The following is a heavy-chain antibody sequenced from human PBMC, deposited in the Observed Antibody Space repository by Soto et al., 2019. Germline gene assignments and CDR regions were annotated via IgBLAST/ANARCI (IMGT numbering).Heavy chain of an antibody. Sequence: GASVKVSCTASGYTFTSYYMPCVRQAPGHGLEWMGIINPSGGSTSYAQKFQGRVTMTRDTSTSTVYMELSSLRPEDTAVYYCSRGVSYDYVWGSYRLDYWGQGTLVTVSS. CDR1: GYTFTSYY. V-gene: IGHV1-46*01. J-gene: IGHJ4*02. D-gene: IGHD3-16*02. CDR3: SRGVSYDYVWGSYRLDY. CDR2: INPSGGST.